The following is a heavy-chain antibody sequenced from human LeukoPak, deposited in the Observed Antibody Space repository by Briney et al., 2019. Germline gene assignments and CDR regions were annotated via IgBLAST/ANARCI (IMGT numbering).Heavy chain of an antibody. CDR2: ISWNSDSI. CDR1: GFTFEDYA. D-gene: IGHD6-19*01. Sequence: GGSLRLSCAASGFTFEDYAMHWVRQAPGKGLEWVSGISWNSDSIGYADFVKGRFTISRDNAKNSLYLQMNSLRPEDTALYYCARDPAVAAYYFDYWGQGTLVTVSS. V-gene: IGHV3-9*01. J-gene: IGHJ4*02. CDR3: ARDPAVAAYYFDY.